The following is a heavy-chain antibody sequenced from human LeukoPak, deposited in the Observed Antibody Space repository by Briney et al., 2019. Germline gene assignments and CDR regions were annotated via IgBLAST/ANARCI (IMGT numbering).Heavy chain of an antibody. CDR3: ARECFSSICPYNNMDV. CDR2: IYYSGRT. D-gene: IGHD2-2*01. Sequence: PSETLSLPCTVSGGSISSSSYYWGWIRQPPGKGLEWIGSIYYSGRTYYNPSLKSRVTISVDTSKNQFSLQLNSVTAADTAVYYCARECFSSICPYNNMDVWGQGTTVTVSS. J-gene: IGHJ6*02. V-gene: IGHV4-39*07. CDR1: GGSISSSSYY.